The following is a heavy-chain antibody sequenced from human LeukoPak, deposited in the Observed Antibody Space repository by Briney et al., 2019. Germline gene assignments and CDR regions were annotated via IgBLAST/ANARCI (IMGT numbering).Heavy chain of an antibody. CDR3: ARGPHRYLGVTKSDYYYMDG. Sequence: ASVKVSCKASGGTFSSYAISWVRQAPGQGLEWMGRIIPIFGTANYAQKFQGRVTITTDESTSTAYMELSSLRSEDTAVYYCARGPHRYLGVTKSDYYYMDGWGKGTTVNVSS. D-gene: IGHD3-16*01. CDR2: IIPIFGTA. CDR1: GGTFSSYA. J-gene: IGHJ6*03. V-gene: IGHV1-69*05.